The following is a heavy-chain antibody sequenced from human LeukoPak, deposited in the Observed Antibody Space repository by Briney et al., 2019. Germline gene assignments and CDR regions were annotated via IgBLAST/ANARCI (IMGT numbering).Heavy chain of an antibody. CDR2: IYYSGST. D-gene: IGHD3-22*01. CDR1: GASISSSSYY. Sequence: PSETLSLTCSVSGASISSSSYYWGWIRQPPGKGLEWIGYIYYSGSTYYNPSLKSRVTISVDTSKNQFSLKLSSVTAADTAVYYCARASDYDSSGYRYDYWGQGTLVTVSS. V-gene: IGHV4-39*07. CDR3: ARASDYDSSGYRYDY. J-gene: IGHJ4*02.